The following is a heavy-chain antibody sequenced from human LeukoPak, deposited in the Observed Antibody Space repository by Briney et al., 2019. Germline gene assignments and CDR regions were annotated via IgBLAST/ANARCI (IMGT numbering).Heavy chain of an antibody. Sequence: SETLSLTCTVSGGSIRSYYWSWIRQPPGQGLEWIGYIYYSGSTNYNPSLKSRVTIPVDTSKNQFSLKLNSVTAADTAVYYCARSFANYYGTSGYEDYWGQGTLVTVSS. J-gene: IGHJ4*02. V-gene: IGHV4-59*08. D-gene: IGHD3-22*01. CDR2: IYYSGST. CDR3: ARSFANYYGTSGYEDY. CDR1: GGSIRSYY.